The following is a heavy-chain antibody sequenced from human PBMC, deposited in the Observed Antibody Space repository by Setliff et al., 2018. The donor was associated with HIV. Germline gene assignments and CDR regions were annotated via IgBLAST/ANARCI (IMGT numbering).Heavy chain of an antibody. D-gene: IGHD3-22*01. Sequence: KPSETLSLTCSVSNDSITYYYWNWIRQPPGKGLEWIGNIFDSENTNYNPSLKSRVTMSVDTSKNQFSLKLSSVTAADTAVYYRARQITSVTTEKLVVNDAFDIWGQGIMVTVSS. CDR2: IFDSENT. CDR1: NDSITYYY. J-gene: IGHJ3*02. CDR3: ARQITSVTTEKLVVNDAFDI. V-gene: IGHV4-59*01.